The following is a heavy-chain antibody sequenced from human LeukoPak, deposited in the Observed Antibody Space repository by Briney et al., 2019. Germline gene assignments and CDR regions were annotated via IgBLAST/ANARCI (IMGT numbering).Heavy chain of an antibody. CDR3: ARDSASSVVDY. CDR1: GFTFSSYW. CDR2: IKQDGSEK. D-gene: IGHD1-26*01. J-gene: IGHJ4*02. Sequence: PGGSLRLSCAASGFTFSSYWMSWVRQAPGKGLEWVANIKQDGSEKYYVDSVKSRFTISRDNAKKSLYLQMNSLRAEDTAVYYCARDSASSVVDYWGQGTLVTVSS. V-gene: IGHV3-7*04.